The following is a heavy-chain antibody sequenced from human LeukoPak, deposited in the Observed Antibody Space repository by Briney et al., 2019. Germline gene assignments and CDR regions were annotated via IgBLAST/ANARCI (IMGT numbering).Heavy chain of an antibody. CDR1: GVSISTYY. V-gene: IGHV4-59*01. D-gene: IGHD5-18*01. J-gene: IGHJ4*02. CDR3: ASYRGYSYGYYFNY. Sequence: PPETLSLTCTVSGVSISTYYWSWIRQPPGKGLEWIGYIYYSGSTNYNPSLKSRVTISIDTSRNQFSLRLNSVTAADTAVYYCASYRGYSYGYYFNYWGQGTLVTVSS. CDR2: IYYSGST.